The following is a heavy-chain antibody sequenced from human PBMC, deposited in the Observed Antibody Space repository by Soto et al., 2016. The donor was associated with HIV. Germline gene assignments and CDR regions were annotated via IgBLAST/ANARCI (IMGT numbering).Heavy chain of an antibody. V-gene: IGHV3-23*01. CDR1: GFTFSSYA. Sequence: EVQLLESGGGLVQPGGSLRLSCAASGFTFSSYAMSWVRQAPGKGLEWVSAISGSGGSTYYADSVKGRFTISRDNSKNTLYLQMNSLRAEDTAVYYCAKDSGYSSGWYEGSDFDYWGQGTLVTVSS. CDR2: ISGSGGST. D-gene: IGHD6-19*01. J-gene: IGHJ4*02. CDR3: AKDSGYSSGWYEGSDFDY.